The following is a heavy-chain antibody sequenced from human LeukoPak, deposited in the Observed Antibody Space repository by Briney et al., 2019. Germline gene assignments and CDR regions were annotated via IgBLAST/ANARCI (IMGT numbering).Heavy chain of an antibody. J-gene: IGHJ6*03. CDR1: GGSISSYY. D-gene: IGHD6-13*01. CDR2: IYYSGST. Sequence: SETLSLTCTVSGGSISSYYWSWIRQPPGKGLEWIGYIYYSGSTNYNPSLKSRVTISVDTSKNQFSLKLSSVTAADTAVYYCARACSSWGFDYYMDVWGKGTTVTVSS. CDR3: ARACSSWGFDYYMDV. V-gene: IGHV4-59*01.